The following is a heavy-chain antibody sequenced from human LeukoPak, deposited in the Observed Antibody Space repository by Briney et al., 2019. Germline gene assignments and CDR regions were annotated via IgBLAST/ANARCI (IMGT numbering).Heavy chain of an antibody. J-gene: IGHJ6*02. CDR1: GYTFTSYY. CDR3: ARDPMTTVTTDSMDV. V-gene: IGHV1-46*01. D-gene: IGHD4-17*01. CDR2: INPSGGST. Sequence: ASVKVSCKASGYTFTSYYMHWVRQAPGQGLEWMGLINPSGGSTSYAQKFQGRVTMTRDTSTSTVYMELSSLRSEDTAVYYCARDPMTTVTTDSMDVWGQGATVTDSS.